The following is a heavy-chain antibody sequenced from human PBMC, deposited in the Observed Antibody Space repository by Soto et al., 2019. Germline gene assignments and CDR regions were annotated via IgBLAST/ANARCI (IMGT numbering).Heavy chain of an antibody. V-gene: IGHV3-53*01. CDR3: ATSTVAGTPYYYGMDA. Sequence: GGSLRLSCAASGFTVSSNYMSWVRQAPGKGLEWVSVIYSGGSTYYADSVKGRFTISRDNSKNTLYLQMNSLRAEDTAVYYCATSTVAGTPYYYGMDAWGQGTTVTVSS. D-gene: IGHD6-19*01. CDR1: GFTVSSNY. J-gene: IGHJ6*02. CDR2: IYSGGST.